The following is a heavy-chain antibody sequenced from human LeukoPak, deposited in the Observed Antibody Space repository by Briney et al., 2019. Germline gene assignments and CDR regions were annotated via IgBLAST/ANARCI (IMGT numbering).Heavy chain of an antibody. CDR3: ARNAVAGTFVYMDV. CDR2: IYTSGST. J-gene: IGHJ6*03. Sequence: SETLSLTCTVSGGSISSYYWSWIRQPAGKGLEWIGRIYTSGSTNYNPSLKSRVTMSVDASKNQFSLKLSSVTAADTAVYYCARNAVAGTFVYMDVWGKGTTVTISS. CDR1: GGSISSYY. D-gene: IGHD6-19*01. V-gene: IGHV4-4*07.